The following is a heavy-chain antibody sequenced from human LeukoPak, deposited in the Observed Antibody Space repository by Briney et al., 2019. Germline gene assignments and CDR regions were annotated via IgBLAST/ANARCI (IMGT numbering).Heavy chain of an antibody. CDR2: INHSGST. J-gene: IGHJ5*02. D-gene: IGHD3-3*01. CDR3: ARDMYYDFWSGPNWFDR. CDR1: GGSFSGYY. V-gene: IGHV4-34*01. Sequence: PSETLSLTCAVYGGSFSGYYWSWIRQPPGKGREGIGEINHSGSTNYNPSLTSRVTISVDTSKNHFSLKLSSVTAADTAVYYCARDMYYDFWSGPNWFDRWGQGTLVTVSS.